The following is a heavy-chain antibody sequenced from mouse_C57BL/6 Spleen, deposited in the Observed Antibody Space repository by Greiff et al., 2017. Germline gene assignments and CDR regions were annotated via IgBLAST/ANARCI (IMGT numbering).Heavy chain of an antibody. CDR1: GFNIKDYY. J-gene: IGHJ4*01. D-gene: IGHD2-4*01. CDR2: IDPEDGDT. CDR3: TMGDYDEGGMDY. Sequence: VQLQQSGAELVRPGASVKLSCTASGFNIKDYYMHWVKQRPEQGLEWIGRIDPEDGDTEYAPKFQGKATMTADTSSNTAYLQLSSLTSEDTAVYYCTMGDYDEGGMDYWGQGTSVTVSS. V-gene: IGHV14-1*01.